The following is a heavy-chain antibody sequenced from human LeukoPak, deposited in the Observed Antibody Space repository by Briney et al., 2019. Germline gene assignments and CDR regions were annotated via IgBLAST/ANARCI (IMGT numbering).Heavy chain of an antibody. D-gene: IGHD3-3*01. Sequence: SETRCRTCTVSGASISSSRYNWGWILQPPGKGLEWIGSIYYSGSTYYNPSLKSRVTISVDTSKNQFSLKLSSVTAADTAVYYCARDWYYDFWSGYYTPTSDYYYYYMDVWGKGTTVTVSS. CDR3: ARDWYYDFWSGYYTPTSDYYYYYMDV. V-gene: IGHV4-39*02. CDR1: GASISSSRYN. CDR2: IYYSGST. J-gene: IGHJ6*03.